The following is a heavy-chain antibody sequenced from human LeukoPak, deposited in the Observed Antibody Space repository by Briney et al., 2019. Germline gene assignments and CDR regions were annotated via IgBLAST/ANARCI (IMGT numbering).Heavy chain of an antibody. V-gene: IGHV4-39*01. J-gene: IGHJ4*02. CDR1: GGSISSSSYH. D-gene: IGHD4-23*01. CDR2: IYYSGST. Sequence: SETLSLTCTVSGGSISSSSYHWGWIRQPPGKGLEWIGSIYYSGSTYYNPSLKSRVTISVDTSKNQFSLKLSSVTAADTAVYYCASPRTVGVQFDYWGQGTLVTVSS. CDR3: ASPRTVGVQFDY.